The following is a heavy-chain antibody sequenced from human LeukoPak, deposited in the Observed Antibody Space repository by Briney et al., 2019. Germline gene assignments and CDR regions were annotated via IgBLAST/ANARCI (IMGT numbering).Heavy chain of an antibody. CDR2: IYYSGST. D-gene: IGHD1-20*01. CDR3: ARGGYNWNSRWFDP. CDR1: GGSIGSGDYY. J-gene: IGHJ5*02. Sequence: SETLSLTCTVSGGSIGSGDYYWSWIRQPPGKGLEWIGNIYYSGSTYYNPSLKSRVTISVDMSKNQFSLKLSSVTAADTAVYYCARGGYNWNSRWFDPWGQGTLVTVSS. V-gene: IGHV4-30-4*08.